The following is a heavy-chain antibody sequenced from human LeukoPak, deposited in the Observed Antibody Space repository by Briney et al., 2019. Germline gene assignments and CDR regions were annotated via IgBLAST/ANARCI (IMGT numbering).Heavy chain of an antibody. V-gene: IGHV4-4*09. D-gene: IGHD4-23*01. CDR2: IHVSGGT. CDR3: AKGTSTVVTPNYYYYYSMDV. CDR1: GASISSYY. Sequence: SETLSLTCTVSGASISSYYWNWIRQSPGKGLEWIGYIHVSGGTSYDPSLKSRVTISIDTSKDQFSLKLSSVTAADTAVYYCAKGTSTVVTPNYYYYYSMDVWGKGTTVTVSS. J-gene: IGHJ6*03.